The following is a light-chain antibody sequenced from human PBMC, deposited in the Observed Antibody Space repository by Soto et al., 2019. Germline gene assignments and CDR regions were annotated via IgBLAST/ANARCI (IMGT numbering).Light chain of an antibody. J-gene: IGLJ2*01. CDR1: SSDVGDYDY. CDR2: DVN. CDR3: SSYTTTTLVV. Sequence: QSALTQPASVSGSPGQSITISCTGTSSDVGDYDYVSWYQQHSGKAPKFMVYDVNNRPSGVSNRCSGSKSGNTASLTISGLQAEDEADYYCSSYTTTTLVVFGGGTKLTVL. V-gene: IGLV2-14*03.